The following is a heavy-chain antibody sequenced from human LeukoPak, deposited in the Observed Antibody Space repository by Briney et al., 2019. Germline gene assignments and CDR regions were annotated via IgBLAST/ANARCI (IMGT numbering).Heavy chain of an antibody. V-gene: IGHV4-61*01. CDR2: IYYSGST. CDR3: ARDRAYSNFFDY. Sequence: SETLSLTCTVSGGSISGGSYYWSWIRQPPGKGLEWIGYIYYSGSTKYNLSLKSRVTISVDTSKNQLSLKLSSVTAADTAVYYCARDRAYSNFFDYWGQGTLVTVSS. D-gene: IGHD4-11*01. J-gene: IGHJ4*02. CDR1: GGSISGGSYY.